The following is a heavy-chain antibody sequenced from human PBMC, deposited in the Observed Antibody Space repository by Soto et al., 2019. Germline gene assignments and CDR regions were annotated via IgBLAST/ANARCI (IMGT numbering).Heavy chain of an antibody. D-gene: IGHD2-15*01. CDR3: ARQGCSGGSCYFDY. Sequence: QLQLQESGPGLVKPSETLSLTCSVSGGSISSSSHFWGWIRQPPGKGLEWIGSIYYTGSSWSHPSLKSRVTISIDTNKNEFSLKLSSVTAADTPVYYCARQGCSGGSCYFDYWGQGTLVTVSS. J-gene: IGHJ4*02. CDR1: GGSISSSSHF. V-gene: IGHV4-39*01. CDR2: IYYTGSS.